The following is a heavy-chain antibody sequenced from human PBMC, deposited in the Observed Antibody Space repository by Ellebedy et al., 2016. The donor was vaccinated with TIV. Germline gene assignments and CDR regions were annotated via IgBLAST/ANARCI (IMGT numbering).Heavy chain of an antibody. CDR2: MNTDGSSI. CDR3: ARGVLPAAKDF. V-gene: IGHV3-74*01. D-gene: IGHD2-2*01. CDR1: GFTFSSYW. J-gene: IGHJ4*02. Sequence: GGSLRLSCAASGFTFSSYWMHWVRQAPGKGLVWVSRMNTDGSSISYADSVKGRVTISRDNAKNTLYLQMNSLRAEDTAVYYCARGVLPAAKDFWGQGTLVTVSS.